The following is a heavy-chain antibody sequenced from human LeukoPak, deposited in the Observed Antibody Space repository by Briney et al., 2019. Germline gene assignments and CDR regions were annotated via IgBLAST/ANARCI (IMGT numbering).Heavy chain of an antibody. Sequence: SVKVSCKASGGTFSSYAISWVRQAPGQGLEWMGGIIPIFDTANYAQKFQGRVTITTDESTSTAYMELSSLRSEDTAVYYCAREVGDSSGYYYHYFDYWGQGTLVTVSS. CDR3: AREVGDSSGYYYHYFDY. D-gene: IGHD3-22*01. CDR2: IIPIFDTA. CDR1: GGTFSSYA. V-gene: IGHV1-69*05. J-gene: IGHJ4*02.